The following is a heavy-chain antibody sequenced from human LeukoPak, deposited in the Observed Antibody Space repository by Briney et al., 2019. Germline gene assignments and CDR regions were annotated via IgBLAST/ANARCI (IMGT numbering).Heavy chain of an antibody. CDR1: GGTLSSYA. CDR3: AADYEGRGYFGY. Sequence: ASVKVSCKASGGTLSSYAISWVRQAPGQGLDWMGRIIPIFGTANYAQKFQGRVTITTDESTSTAYMVLSRLRSEDTAVYDYAADYEGRGYFGYWGQATLVTVSS. CDR2: IIPIFGTA. D-gene: IGHD3-22*01. J-gene: IGHJ4*02. V-gene: IGHV1-69*05.